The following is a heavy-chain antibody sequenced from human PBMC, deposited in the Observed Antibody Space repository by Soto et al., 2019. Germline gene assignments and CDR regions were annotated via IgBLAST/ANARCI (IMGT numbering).Heavy chain of an antibody. Sequence: TLSLTCTVSGGSISSHYWSWIRQPPGKGLEGIGYIYYSGSTNYNPSLKSRVTISVDTSKNQFSRKLSSEHAEDSAVYYCATLGFCRGCSCHPHRPPDYWGQRPLVTVSS. D-gene: IGHD2-15*01. CDR3: ATLGFCRGCSCHPHRPPDY. J-gene: IGHJ4*02. V-gene: IGHV4-59*08. CDR1: GGSISSHY. CDR2: IYYSGST.